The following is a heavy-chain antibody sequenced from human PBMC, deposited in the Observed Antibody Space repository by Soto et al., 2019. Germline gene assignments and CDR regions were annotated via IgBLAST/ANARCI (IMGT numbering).Heavy chain of an antibody. D-gene: IGHD5-12*01. CDR3: ARRGGVATNAFDI. Sequence: QLQLQESGPGLVKPSETLSLTCTVSGGSISSSSYYWGWIRQPPGKGLEWIGIIYYSGSTYYNPSLQSRVTISVDTSKNQFSLTLSSVTAADTAVYYCARRGGVATNAFDIWGQGTMVTVSS. J-gene: IGHJ3*02. CDR1: GGSISSSSYY. V-gene: IGHV4-39*01. CDR2: IYYSGST.